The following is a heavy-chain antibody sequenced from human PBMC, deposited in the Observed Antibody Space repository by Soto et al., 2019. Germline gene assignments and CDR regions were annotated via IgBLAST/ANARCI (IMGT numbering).Heavy chain of an antibody. CDR3: ARADYGDYVGANYFDY. CDR2: IYYSGNT. J-gene: IGHJ4*01. CDR1: GGSISSYY. D-gene: IGHD4-17*01. V-gene: IGHV4-59*01. Sequence: QVQLQESGPGLVKPSETLSLTCSVSGGSISSYYWSWIRQPPGKGLEWIGYIYYSGNTNYNPSLKSRVTISVDTSKKQFSLKLSSVTAADTAVYYCARADYGDYVGANYFDYWGHGTLVTVST.